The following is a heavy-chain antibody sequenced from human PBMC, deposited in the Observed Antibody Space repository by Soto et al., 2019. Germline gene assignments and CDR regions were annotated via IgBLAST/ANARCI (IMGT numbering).Heavy chain of an antibody. D-gene: IGHD3-22*01. V-gene: IGHV3-33*01. CDR1: GFTFSSYG. CDR2: IWYDGSNK. Sequence: GGSLRLSCAASGFTFSSYGMHWVRQAPGKGLEWVAVIWYDGSNKYYSDSVKGRFTISRDNSKNTLYLQMNSLRDEDTAVYYFARNYYDSSGYYYGGAFDIWGQGTMVTVSS. J-gene: IGHJ3*02. CDR3: ARNYYDSSGYYYGGAFDI.